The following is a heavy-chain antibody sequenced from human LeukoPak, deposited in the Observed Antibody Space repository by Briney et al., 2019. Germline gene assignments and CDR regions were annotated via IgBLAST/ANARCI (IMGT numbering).Heavy chain of an antibody. J-gene: IGHJ1*01. V-gene: IGHV3-30*02. CDR2: IRYDGSNK. Sequence: PGGSLRLSCAASGFTFSSYGMHWVRQAPGKGLEWVAFIRYDGSNKYYADSVKGRLTISRDNSKNTLYLQMNSLRAEDTAVYYCAKGSCSSTSCYSWAYFQHWGQGTLVTVSS. D-gene: IGHD2-2*01. CDR1: GFTFSSYG. CDR3: AKGSCSSTSCYSWAYFQH.